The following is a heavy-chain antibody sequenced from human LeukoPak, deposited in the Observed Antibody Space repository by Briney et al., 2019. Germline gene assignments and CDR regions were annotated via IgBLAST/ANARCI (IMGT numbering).Heavy chain of an antibody. V-gene: IGHV4-59*01. CDR1: GGPISSYY. D-gene: IGHD1-20*01. J-gene: IGHJ4*02. CDR2: IYYSGST. Sequence: SETLSLTCTVSGGPISSYYWSWIRQPPGKGLEWIGYIYYSGSTNYNPSLKSRVTISVDTSKNQFSLKLSSVTAADTAVYYCARGLDGIFDYWGQGTLVTVSS. CDR3: ARGLDGIFDY.